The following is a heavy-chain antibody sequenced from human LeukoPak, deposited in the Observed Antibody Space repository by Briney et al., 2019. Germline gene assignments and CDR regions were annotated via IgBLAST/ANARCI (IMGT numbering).Heavy chain of an antibody. CDR3: ARGEKAAGVVVAATGNYYFDY. V-gene: IGHV4-34*01. CDR2: INHSGST. CDR1: GGSFSGYY. J-gene: IGHJ4*02. Sequence: SETLSLTCAVYGGSFSGYYWSWIPQPPGKGLEWIGEINHSGSTNYNPSLKSRVTISVDTSKNQFSLKLSSVTAADTAVYYCARGEKAAGVVVAATGNYYFDYWGQGTLVTVSS. D-gene: IGHD2-15*01.